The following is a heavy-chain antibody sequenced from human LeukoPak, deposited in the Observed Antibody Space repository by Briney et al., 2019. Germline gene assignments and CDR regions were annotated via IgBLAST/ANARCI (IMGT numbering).Heavy chain of an antibody. Sequence: SETLSLTCAVYGGSFSGYYWSWIRQPPGKGLEWIGEINHSGSTNYNPSLKSRVTISVDTSKNQFSLKLSSVTAADTAVYYCARQGRRPYWGQGTLVTVSS. CDR2: INHSGST. V-gene: IGHV4-34*01. CDR3: ARQGRRPY. J-gene: IGHJ4*02. CDR1: GGSFSGYY.